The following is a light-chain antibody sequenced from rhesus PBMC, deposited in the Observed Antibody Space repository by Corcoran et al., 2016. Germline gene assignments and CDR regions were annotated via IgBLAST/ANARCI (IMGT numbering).Light chain of an antibody. CDR2: AAS. CDR1: QGISNW. V-gene: IGKV1-33*02. Sequence: DIQMTQSPSSLSASVGDKVTITCQASQGISNWIAWYQQKPGKAPKLLIYAASSLQSGVPSRCSGSGSGTEFTLPISSLQPEDFATYYCQQHNSNPRTFGQGTKVEIK. CDR3: QQHNSNPRT. J-gene: IGKJ1*01.